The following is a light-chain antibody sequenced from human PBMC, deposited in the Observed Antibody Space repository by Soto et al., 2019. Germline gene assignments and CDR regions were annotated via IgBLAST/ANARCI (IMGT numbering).Light chain of an antibody. CDR3: QQGHSTPYT. Sequence: DLQMTQSPSSLSASVGDRVTITCRASQNIRNYLNWYQQKPGDAPKLLIYAASTLQGAVPSRFSGSGSGTDFTLTISSLHPEDFATYHCQQGHSTPYTFGQGTRLEI. J-gene: IGKJ2*01. V-gene: IGKV1-39*01. CDR2: AAS. CDR1: QNIRNY.